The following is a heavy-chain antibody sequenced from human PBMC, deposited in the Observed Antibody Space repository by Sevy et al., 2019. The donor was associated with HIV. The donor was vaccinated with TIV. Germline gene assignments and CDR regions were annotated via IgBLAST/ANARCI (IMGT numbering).Heavy chain of an antibody. J-gene: IGHJ6*02. D-gene: IGHD1-26*01. CDR3: AKGATVYYYYYGMDV. V-gene: IGHV3-9*01. Sequence: GGSLRLSCAASGFTFDDYAMHWVRQAPGKGLEWVSGISWNSGSIGYADSVKGRVTISRDNAKDSLYLKMNSLRAEDTALYYCAKGATVYYYYYGMDVWGQGTTVTVSS. CDR1: GFTFDDYA. CDR2: ISWNSGSI.